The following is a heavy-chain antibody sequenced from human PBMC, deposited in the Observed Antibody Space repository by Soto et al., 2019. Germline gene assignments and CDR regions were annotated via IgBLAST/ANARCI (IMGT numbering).Heavy chain of an antibody. J-gene: IGHJ4*02. CDR3: ARGDTMVRGVYYFDY. V-gene: IGHV3-7*01. CDR1: GFTFSSYW. Sequence: EVQLVESGGGLVQPGGSLRLSCAASGFTFSSYWMSWVRQAPGKGLEWVANIKQDGSEKYYVDSVKGRFTISRDNAKNSLYLEMNTLRAEDTAVYYCARGDTMVRGVYYFDYWGQGTLVTVSS. CDR2: IKQDGSEK. D-gene: IGHD3-10*01.